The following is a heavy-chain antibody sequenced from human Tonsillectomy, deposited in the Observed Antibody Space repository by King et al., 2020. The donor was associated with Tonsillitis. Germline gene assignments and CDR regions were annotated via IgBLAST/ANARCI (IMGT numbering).Heavy chain of an antibody. D-gene: IGHD3-10*01. J-gene: IGHJ4*02. Sequence: VQLVESGGGLVQPGGSLRLSCAASGFTFSVYYFDWVRHAPGKGLEWVARIRNKPNSYTTAYAASAQDRFTISRHDSNDLLYPQMNSLNTEDTAVYLCLLSSGADSKYKSYFEYWGQGTLVTVSS. CDR3: LLSSGADSKYKSYFEY. CDR2: IRNKPNSYTT. V-gene: IGHV3-72*01. CDR1: GFTFSVYY.